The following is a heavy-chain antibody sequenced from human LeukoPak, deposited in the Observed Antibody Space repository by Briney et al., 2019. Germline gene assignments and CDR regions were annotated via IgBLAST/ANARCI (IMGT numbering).Heavy chain of an antibody. Sequence: PGGSLRLSCAASGFTFATYAMTWVRQAPGKGLEWVAALSGSGISTYYADSVKGRFTISRANSENTLHLQMDGLRAEDTAVYFCAKGRGTGTYYFDYWGREILVTVSS. D-gene: IGHD3/OR15-3a*01. V-gene: IGHV3-23*01. CDR1: GFTFATYA. CDR2: LSGSGIST. CDR3: AKGRGTGTYYFDY. J-gene: IGHJ4*02.